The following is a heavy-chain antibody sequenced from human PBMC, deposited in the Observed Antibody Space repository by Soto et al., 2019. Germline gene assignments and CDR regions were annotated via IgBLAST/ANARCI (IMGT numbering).Heavy chain of an antibody. CDR1: GFSLSASGMR. CDR3: ARMFHCSGGTCPFDY. CDR2: IDWDDDK. V-gene: IGHV2-70*04. D-gene: IGHD2-15*01. Sequence: GSGPTLVNPTQTLTLTCTLSGFSLSASGMRVSWIRQPPGKALEWLARIDWDDDKFYNTSLRTRLTISKDSSKNQVVLTMTNMDPVDTATYYCARMFHCSGGTCPFDYWGQGALVTVSS. J-gene: IGHJ4*02.